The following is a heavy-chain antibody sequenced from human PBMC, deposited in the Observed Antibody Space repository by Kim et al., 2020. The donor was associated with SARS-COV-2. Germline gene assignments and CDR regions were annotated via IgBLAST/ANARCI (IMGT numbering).Heavy chain of an antibody. CDR3: ARGLTKYSY. D-gene: IGHD1-26*01. CDR1: GGSFSGYY. Sequence: SETLSLTCAVYGGSFSGYYWSWIRQPPGKGLEWIGEINHSGSTNYNPSLKSRVTISVDTSKNQFSLKLSSVTAADTAVYYCARGLTKYSYWGQGTLVTVS. CDR2: INHSGST. V-gene: IGHV4-34*01. J-gene: IGHJ4*02.